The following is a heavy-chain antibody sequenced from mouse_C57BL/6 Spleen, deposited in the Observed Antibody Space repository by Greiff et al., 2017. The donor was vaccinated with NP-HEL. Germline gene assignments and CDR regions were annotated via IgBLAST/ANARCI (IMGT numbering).Heavy chain of an antibody. CDR1: GFTFSDYG. J-gene: IGHJ4*01. CDR3: ARNRAMDY. Sequence: EVNVVESGGGLVKPGGSLKLSCAASGFTFSDYGMHWVRQAPEKGLEWVAYISSGSSTIYYADTVKGRVPTSRDNSKNTLFLQMTSLRSEDTAMYYCARNRAMDYWGQGTSVTVSS. V-gene: IGHV5-17*01. CDR2: ISSGSSTI.